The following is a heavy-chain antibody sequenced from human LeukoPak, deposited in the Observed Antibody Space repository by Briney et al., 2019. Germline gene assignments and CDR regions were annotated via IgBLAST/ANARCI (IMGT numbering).Heavy chain of an antibody. Sequence: PSETLSLTCAVYGGSFSDYYWTWIRQPPGKGLEWIGKINHSGSPNYNPSLKSRVTISVDTSNNQLSLKVNSVTAADTAMYYCVKSNSRYQPWTLDIWGRGTMVTVSS. J-gene: IGHJ3*02. D-gene: IGHD2-2*01. V-gene: IGHV4-34*01. CDR3: VKSNSRYQPWTLDI. CDR1: GGSFSDYY. CDR2: INHSGSP.